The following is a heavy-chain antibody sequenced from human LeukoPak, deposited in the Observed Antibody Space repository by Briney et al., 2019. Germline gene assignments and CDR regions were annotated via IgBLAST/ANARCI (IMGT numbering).Heavy chain of an antibody. J-gene: IGHJ4*02. CDR2: ISNSGGST. Sequence: GGSLRLSCAASGFTFSSYAMNWVRQAPGKGLEWVSGISNSGGSTYYADSVKGRFTISRNNSKNTLYLQMNSLRAEDTAVYYCAKETSSSFDYWGQGTLVTVSS. CDR3: AKETSSSFDY. CDR1: GFTFSSYA. V-gene: IGHV3-23*01. D-gene: IGHD6-6*01.